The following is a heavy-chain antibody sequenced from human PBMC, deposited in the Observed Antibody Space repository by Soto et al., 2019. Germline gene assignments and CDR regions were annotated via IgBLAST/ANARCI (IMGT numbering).Heavy chain of an antibody. CDR3: ARFSPPRKSYDSNPGWFDP. D-gene: IGHD3-22*01. V-gene: IGHV4-59*01. CDR2: VSSTGST. Sequence: SETLSLTCTVSGGSLKSYDCTWIRQSPWKGLEWIGYVSSTGSTNYSPSLKSRLTMSLDTSTNEVSLSLTSVTAADAAVYFCARFSPPRKSYDSNPGWFDPWGQXIMVTVS. J-gene: IGHJ5*02. CDR1: GGSLKSYD.